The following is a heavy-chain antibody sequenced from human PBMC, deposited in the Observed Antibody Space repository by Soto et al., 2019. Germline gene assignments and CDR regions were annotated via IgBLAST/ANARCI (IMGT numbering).Heavy chain of an antibody. J-gene: IGHJ4*01. CDR3: TTDSYSTMIVVRFDY. V-gene: IGHV3-30*03. CDR2: ISYDGSNK. Sequence: GGSLSHSCASSGLNFRSYGMHWVRQATGKGLEWVAVISYDGSNKYYADSVKGRFAISRDDSKNMVYLQMNSLKTEDTGIYYCTTDSYSTMIVVRFDYWGHGTLVTVSS. D-gene: IGHD3-22*01. CDR1: GLNFRSYG.